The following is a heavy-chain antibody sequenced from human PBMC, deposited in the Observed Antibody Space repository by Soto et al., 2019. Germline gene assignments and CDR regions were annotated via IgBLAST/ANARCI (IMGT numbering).Heavy chain of an antibody. V-gene: IGHV3-74*01. CDR2: IKRAGSDT. D-gene: IGHD4-17*01. CDR3: VRVAYGDLGG. CDR1: GFTFSSVW. Sequence: EVQLVESGGGLVRPGGSLSLSCRASGFTFSSVWLHWVRQAPGKGLVWVSRIKRAGSDTSSADSVKGRFTNSRDNTKNPLYLQTSSLRAEDTAVYFSVRVAYGDLGGWGQGTLVTVSS. J-gene: IGHJ4*02.